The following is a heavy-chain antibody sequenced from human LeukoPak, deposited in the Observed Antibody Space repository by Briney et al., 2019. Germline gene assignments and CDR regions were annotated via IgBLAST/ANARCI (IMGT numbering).Heavy chain of an antibody. D-gene: IGHD2-2*02. Sequence: SETLSLTCAVSGGSISSGGYSWSWIRQTPGKGLEWIGYIYYSGSTYYNPSLKSRVTISVDTSKNQFSLKLSSVTAADTAVYYCARRRCSSTSCYRQKYYFDYWGQGTLVTVSS. CDR2: IYYSGST. CDR3: ARRRCSSTSCYRQKYYFDY. CDR1: GGSISSGGYS. J-gene: IGHJ4*02. V-gene: IGHV4-30-4*07.